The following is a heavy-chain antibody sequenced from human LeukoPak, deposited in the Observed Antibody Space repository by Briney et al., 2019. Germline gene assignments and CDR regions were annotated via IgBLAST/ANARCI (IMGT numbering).Heavy chain of an antibody. V-gene: IGHV3-21*01. CDR1: GFTSSTYT. D-gene: IGHD5-18*01. CDR3: AKLGEGGYSYDYLPYYFDY. Sequence: PGGSLRLSCEVSGFTSSTYTMNWVRQAPGKGLEWVSSISSSGLYIYYADSVKGRFTISRDNAKNTLYLQMNSLRAEDTAVYYCAKLGEGGYSYDYLPYYFDYWGQGTLVTVSS. J-gene: IGHJ4*02. CDR2: ISSSGLYI.